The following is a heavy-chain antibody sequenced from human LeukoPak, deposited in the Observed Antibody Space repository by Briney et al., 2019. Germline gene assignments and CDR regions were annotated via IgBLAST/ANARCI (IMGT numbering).Heavy chain of an antibody. CDR2: VYHSGNI. V-gene: IGHV4-4*02. CDR3: ARGGGFYGSGTTHFDY. J-gene: IGHJ4*02. Sequence: SGTLSLTCAVSGGSINNNNWWSWVRQPPGKGLEWIGEVYHSGNINYNPSLKSRVTISVDNSKNQFSLNLRSVTAADTAFYYCARGGGFYGSGTTHFDYWGQGTLATVSS. D-gene: IGHD3-10*01. CDR1: GGSINNNNW.